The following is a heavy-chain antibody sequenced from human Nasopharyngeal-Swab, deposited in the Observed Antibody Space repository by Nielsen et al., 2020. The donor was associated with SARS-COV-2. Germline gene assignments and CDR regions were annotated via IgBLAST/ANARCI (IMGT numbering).Heavy chain of an antibody. CDR1: GFTFTDFA. V-gene: IGHV3-49*04. J-gene: IGHJ4*02. D-gene: IGHD2-15*01. CDR3: VRGFCSDGNCYSPGFFDS. CDR2: VRRAAYSGTT. Sequence: GESLKISCATSGFTFTDFAVNWVRQAPGKGLEWLGFVRRAAYSGTTQYAASVRGRFTISRDDSKSIAYLQMNSLKAEDTAVYFCVRGFCSDGNCYSPGFFDSWGQGTLVTVS.